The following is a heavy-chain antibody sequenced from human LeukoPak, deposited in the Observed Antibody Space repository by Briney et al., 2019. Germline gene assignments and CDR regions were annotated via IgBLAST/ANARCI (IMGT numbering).Heavy chain of an antibody. CDR2: IIPIFGKA. Sequence: SVKVSRKASGGTFISYAISWVRQAPGQGLEWMGGIIPIFGKANYAQKFQGRVTITTDESTSTAYMELSSLRSEDTAVYYCARVKYYDSSGYHLGYFDYWGQGTLVTVSS. V-gene: IGHV1-69*05. CDR3: ARVKYYDSSGYHLGYFDY. CDR1: GGTFISYA. D-gene: IGHD3-22*01. J-gene: IGHJ4*02.